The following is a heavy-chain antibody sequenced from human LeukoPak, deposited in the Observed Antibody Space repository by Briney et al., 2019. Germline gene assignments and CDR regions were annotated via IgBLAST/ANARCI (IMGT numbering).Heavy chain of an antibody. Sequence: GGSLRLSCAASGLTFSSYAINWVRQAPGKGLEWVLAISGSGGSTYYADSVKGRFTISRDNSKNMLYLQMNSLRAEDTALSYCTRSVVAGTYYFDYWGQGTLVTVSS. CDR1: GLTFSSYA. V-gene: IGHV3-23*01. CDR3: TRSVVAGTYYFDY. D-gene: IGHD6-19*01. CDR2: ISGSGGST. J-gene: IGHJ4*02.